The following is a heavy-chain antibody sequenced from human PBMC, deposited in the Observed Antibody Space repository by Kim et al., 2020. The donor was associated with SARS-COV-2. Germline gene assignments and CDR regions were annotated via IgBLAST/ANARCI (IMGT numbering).Heavy chain of an antibody. CDR2: IKQDGSEK. D-gene: IGHD2-21*02. CDR1: GFTFSSYW. Sequence: GGSLRLSCAASGFTFSSYWMSWVRQAPGKGLEWVANIKQDGSEKYYVDSVKGRFTISRDNAKNSLYLQMNSLRAEDTAVYYCARSPLLSGGDNNWFDPWGQGTLVTVSS. J-gene: IGHJ5*02. V-gene: IGHV3-7*01. CDR3: ARSPLLSGGDNNWFDP.